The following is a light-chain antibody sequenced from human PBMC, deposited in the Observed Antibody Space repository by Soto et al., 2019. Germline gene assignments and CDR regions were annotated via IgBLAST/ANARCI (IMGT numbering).Light chain of an antibody. CDR3: QQYNNWPPM. J-gene: IGKJ1*01. CDR2: VAS. Sequence: EIVMTQSPATLSVSPGERATLSCRASQSVSSNLAWYQQKPGQAPRLLIYVASTRATGIPARFSGSGSGTEFTLTISSLQSEEFAVYYCQQYNNWPPMFGQGTKVEIK. CDR1: QSVSSN. V-gene: IGKV3-15*01.